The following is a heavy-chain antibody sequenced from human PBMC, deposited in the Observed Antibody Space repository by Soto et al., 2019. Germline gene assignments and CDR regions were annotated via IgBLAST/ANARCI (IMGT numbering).Heavy chain of an antibody. J-gene: IGHJ4*02. Sequence: QVQLQASGPGLVTPSQTLSLTCTVSGGSISSGAYYWSWIRQHPGKRLEWIGYIDYRGSTYYNPSLKSRVTISVDTSKNQVSLKLSSVTAAATAAYYCATYGSGTYKPTTVDYLGPGTLGSVSS. V-gene: IGHV4-31*03. CDR3: ATYGSGTYKPTTVDY. CDR1: GGSISSGAYY. CDR2: IDYRGST. D-gene: IGHD3-10*01.